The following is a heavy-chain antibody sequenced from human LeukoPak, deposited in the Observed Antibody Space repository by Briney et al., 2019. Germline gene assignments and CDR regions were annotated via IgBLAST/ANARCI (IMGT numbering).Heavy chain of an antibody. CDR2: FDPEDGET. Sequence: ASVKVSCKVSGYTLTELSMHWVRQAPGKGLGWMGGFDPEDGETIYAQKFQGRVTMTEDTSTDTAYMELSSLRSEDTAVYYCAKYNWNSHDAFDIWGQGTMVTVSS. V-gene: IGHV1-24*01. CDR1: GYTLTELS. CDR3: AKYNWNSHDAFDI. J-gene: IGHJ3*02. D-gene: IGHD1-1*01.